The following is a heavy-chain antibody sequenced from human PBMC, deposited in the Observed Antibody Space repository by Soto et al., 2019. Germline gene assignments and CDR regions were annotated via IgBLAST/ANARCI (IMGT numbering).Heavy chain of an antibody. CDR1: GGSISSYY. V-gene: IGHV4-59*08. D-gene: IGHD3-9*01. Sequence: SETLSLTCTVSGGSISSYYWSWIRQPPGKGLEWIGYIYYSGSTNYNPSLKSRVTISVDTSKNQFSLKLSSVTAADTAVYYCARHAASTYYILTGYYGGNWFDLWAQGNLVTVSS. CDR2: IYYSGST. J-gene: IGHJ5*02. CDR3: ARHAASTYYILTGYYGGNWFDL.